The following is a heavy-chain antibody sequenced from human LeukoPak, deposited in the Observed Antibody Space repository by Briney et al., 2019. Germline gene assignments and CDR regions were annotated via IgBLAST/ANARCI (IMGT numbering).Heavy chain of an antibody. J-gene: IGHJ6*03. V-gene: IGHV4-34*01. CDR1: GGSFSGYY. D-gene: IGHD5-24*01. CDR2: INHSGST. Sequence: SETLSLTCAVYGGSFSGYYWSWIRQPPGKGLEWIGEINHSGSTNYNPSLKSRFTISVDTSKNQFSLKLSSVTAADTAVYYCARVGHEMATISYYYYYMDVWGKGTTVTISS. CDR3: ARVGHEMATISYYYYYMDV.